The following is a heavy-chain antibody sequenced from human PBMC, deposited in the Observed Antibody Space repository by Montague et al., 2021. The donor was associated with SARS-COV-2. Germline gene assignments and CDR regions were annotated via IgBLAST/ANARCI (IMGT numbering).Heavy chain of an antibody. Sequence: SETLSLTCTVSGGSISGYYWSWIRQPPGKGLEWIGYIYYSGSTKYNPFLESRVTVSVDRSKNQVSLKLSSVTAADTAVYYCARLLRSCTSGVCRTYYYYAMDVRGQGTTVTVSS. CDR3: ARLLRSCTSGVCRTYYYYAMDV. CDR2: IYYSGST. V-gene: IGHV4-59*01. CDR1: GGSISGYY. D-gene: IGHD2-8*01. J-gene: IGHJ6*02.